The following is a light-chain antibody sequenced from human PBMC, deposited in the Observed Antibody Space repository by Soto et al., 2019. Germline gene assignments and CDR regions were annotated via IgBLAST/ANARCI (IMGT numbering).Light chain of an antibody. V-gene: IGKV3-20*01. CDR1: QSVSRGH. Sequence: EIVLTKSPGFLSLSPGERATLSCRASQSVSRGHLAWYQQKPGQAPRLLIYGPSSRATDIPDRFSGSGSGTDFTLTISRLEPEDFAVYYCQQYGSSPWTFGQGTKVDIK. J-gene: IGKJ1*01. CDR2: GPS. CDR3: QQYGSSPWT.